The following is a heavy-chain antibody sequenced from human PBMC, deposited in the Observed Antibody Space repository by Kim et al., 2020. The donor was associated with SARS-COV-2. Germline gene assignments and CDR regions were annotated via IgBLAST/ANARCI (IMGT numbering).Heavy chain of an antibody. D-gene: IGHD4-17*01. CDR2: ISSNGGST. CDR3: VKFEVSRLVRTFDYGDYWGRGVSDYYYGMDV. V-gene: IGHV3-64D*09. J-gene: IGHJ6*02. CDR1: RFTFSSYA. Sequence: GGSLRLSCSASRFTFSSYAMHWVRQAPGKGLQYVSVISSNGGSTYYADSVKGRFTISRDNSKNTLYLQMISLRAEDTAVYYCVKFEVSRLVRTFDYGDYWGRGVSDYYYGMDVWGQGTTVTVSS.